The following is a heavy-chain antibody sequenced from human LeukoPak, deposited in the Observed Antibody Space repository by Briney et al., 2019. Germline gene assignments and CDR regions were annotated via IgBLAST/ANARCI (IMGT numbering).Heavy chain of an antibody. V-gene: IGHV4-4*02. Sequence: SETPSLTCAVSGGSISSSNWWSWVRQPPGKGLEWIGEIYHSGSTYYNPSLKSRVTISVDRSKNQFSLKLSSVTAADTAVYYCARAPYLTGNNWFDPWGQGTLVTVSS. J-gene: IGHJ5*02. CDR3: ARAPYLTGNNWFDP. CDR1: GGSISSSNW. D-gene: IGHD3-9*01. CDR2: IYHSGST.